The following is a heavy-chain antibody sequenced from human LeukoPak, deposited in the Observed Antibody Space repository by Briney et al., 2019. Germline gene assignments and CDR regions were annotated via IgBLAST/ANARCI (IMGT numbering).Heavy chain of an antibody. CDR2: ISAYNGNT. CDR1: GYTFTSYG. J-gene: IGHJ4*02. V-gene: IGHV1-18*01. Sequence: GASVKVSSKASGYTFTSYGISWVRQAPGQGLEWMGWISAYNGNTNYAQKLQGRVTMTTDTSTSTAYMELRSLRSDDTAVYYCARVTRDSSGYYRFDYWGQGTLVTVSS. D-gene: IGHD3-22*01. CDR3: ARVTRDSSGYYRFDY.